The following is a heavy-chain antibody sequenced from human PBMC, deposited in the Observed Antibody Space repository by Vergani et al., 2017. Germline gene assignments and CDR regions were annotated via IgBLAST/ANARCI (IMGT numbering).Heavy chain of an antibody. V-gene: IGHV4-61*02. J-gene: IGHJ4*02. Sequence: QVQLQESGPGLVKPSQTLSLTCTVSGGSISSGSYYWSWIRQPAGKGLEWIGRIYTSGSTNYNPSLKSRVTISVDTSKNQFSLKLSSVTAADTAVYYCVLAAAGRVYFDYWGQGTLVTVSS. CDR1: GGSISSGSYY. CDR2: IYTSGST. D-gene: IGHD6-13*01. CDR3: VLAAAGRVYFDY.